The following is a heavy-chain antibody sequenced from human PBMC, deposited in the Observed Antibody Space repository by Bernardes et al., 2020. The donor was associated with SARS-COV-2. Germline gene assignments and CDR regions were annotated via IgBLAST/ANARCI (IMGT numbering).Heavy chain of an antibody. CDR1: GYTFTGYY. V-gene: IGHV1-2*02. Sequence: ASVKVSCKASGYTFTGYYMHWVRQAPGQGREGMGWINPNSGDTNYAQKFQGRVTMTRDTSISTAYMELSRLRSDDTAVYYCARDGTVTSNWFDPWGQGTLVTVAS. CDR2: INPNSGDT. CDR3: ARDGTVTSNWFDP. D-gene: IGHD4-17*01. J-gene: IGHJ5*02.